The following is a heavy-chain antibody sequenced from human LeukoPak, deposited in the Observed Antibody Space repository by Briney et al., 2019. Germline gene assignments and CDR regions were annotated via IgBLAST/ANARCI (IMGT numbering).Heavy chain of an antibody. D-gene: IGHD6-13*01. J-gene: IGHJ4*02. CDR2: IIPIFGTA. CDR1: GGTFSSYA. V-gene: IGHV1-69*06. CDR3: ARGGEGIAALRY. Sequence: ASVKVSCKASGGTFSSYAISWVRQAPGQGLEWMGGIIPIFGTANYAQKFQGRVTITADKPTSTAYMELSSLRSEDTAVYYCARGGEGIAALRYWGQGTLVTVSS.